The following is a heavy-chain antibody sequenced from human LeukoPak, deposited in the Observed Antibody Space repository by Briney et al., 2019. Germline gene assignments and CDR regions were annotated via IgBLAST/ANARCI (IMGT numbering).Heavy chain of an antibody. Sequence: SETLSLTCAVYGGSFNGYYWSWIRQPPGKGLEWIGEINHSGSTNYNPSLKSRVTISVDTSKNQFSLKLSSVTAADTAVYYCARGGTKTKYYYDSSGYSYWGQGTLVTVSS. V-gene: IGHV4-34*01. CDR3: ARGGTKTKYYYDSSGYSY. CDR2: INHSGST. CDR1: GGSFNGYY. D-gene: IGHD3-22*01. J-gene: IGHJ4*02.